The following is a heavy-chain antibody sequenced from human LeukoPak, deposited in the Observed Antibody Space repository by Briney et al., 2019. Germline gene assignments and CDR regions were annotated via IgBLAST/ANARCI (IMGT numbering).Heavy chain of an antibody. Sequence: GGSLRLSCAASGFTFSSYWMSWVRQAPGKGLKWVANIKGDGSEKSYVDSVKRRFTISRDNAKNSLFLEMNSLRAEDTALYYCAREEPVAILSHWGQGTLVTVPS. CDR2: IKGDGSEK. J-gene: IGHJ4*02. V-gene: IGHV3-7*01. D-gene: IGHD2-2*01. CDR3: AREEPVAILSH. CDR1: GFTFSSYW.